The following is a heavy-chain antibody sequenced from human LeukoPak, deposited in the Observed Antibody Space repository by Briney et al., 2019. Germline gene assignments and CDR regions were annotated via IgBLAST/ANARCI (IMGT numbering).Heavy chain of an antibody. V-gene: IGHV4-59*01. D-gene: IGHD3-10*01. CDR3: ARGGNGSGSYSFLFDY. CDR1: GGSISGYY. J-gene: IGHJ4*02. Sequence: SETLSLTCTVSGGSISGYYWSWIRQPPGKGLEWVGYIYYSGSTNYNPSLKSRVTISVDTSKNQFSLKLSSVTAADTAVYYCARGGNGSGSYSFLFDYWGQGTLVTVSS. CDR2: IYYSGST.